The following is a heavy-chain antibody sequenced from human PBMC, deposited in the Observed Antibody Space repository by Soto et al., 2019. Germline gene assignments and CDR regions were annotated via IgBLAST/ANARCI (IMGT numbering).Heavy chain of an antibody. Sequence: TLSLTCTVSGASISGFYWSWIRKSAGKGLEWIGRIYATGTTDYNPSLKSRVMMSVDTSKKQYSLKLRSVTAADTAVYYCVRDGTKTLRDWFDPWGQGISVTVSS. D-gene: IGHD1-1*01. V-gene: IGHV4-4*07. CDR2: IYATGTT. CDR3: VRDGTKTLRDWFDP. CDR1: GASISGFY. J-gene: IGHJ5*02.